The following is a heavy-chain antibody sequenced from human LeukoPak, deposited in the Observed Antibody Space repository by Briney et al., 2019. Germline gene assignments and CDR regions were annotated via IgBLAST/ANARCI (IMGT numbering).Heavy chain of an antibody. CDR1: GFTFRMYA. CDR3: AKDGLSYDGSTHVYYFQS. J-gene: IGHJ4*02. D-gene: IGHD3-22*01. Sequence: GGSLRLSCTASGFTFRMYAMSWVRQAPGKGLESVASIIYDGRHTYYAASVKGRFTISRDNSQNTLYLQMNSLRAEDTALYYCAKDGLSYDGSTHVYYFQSLGQGTLVTVSS. V-gene: IGHV3-23*01. CDR2: IIYDGRHT.